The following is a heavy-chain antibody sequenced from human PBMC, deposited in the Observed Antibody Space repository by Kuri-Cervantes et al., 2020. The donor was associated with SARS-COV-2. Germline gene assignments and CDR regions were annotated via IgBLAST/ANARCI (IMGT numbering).Heavy chain of an antibody. J-gene: IGHJ4*02. D-gene: IGHD3-10*01. CDR3: ARGSIFSDTGGWYFDY. CDR2: INPNSGGT. Sequence: ASVKVSCKASGYTFTSYYMHWVRQAPGQGLEWMGWINPNSGGTNYAQKFQGRVTMTRDTSISTAYMELGRLRSDDTAVYYCARGSIFSDTGGWYFDYWGQGTLVTVSS. CDR1: GYTFTSYY. V-gene: IGHV1-2*02.